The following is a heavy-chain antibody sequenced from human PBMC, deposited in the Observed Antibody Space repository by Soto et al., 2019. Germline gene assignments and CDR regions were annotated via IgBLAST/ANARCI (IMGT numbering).Heavy chain of an antibody. CDR1: GFIFSNAW. J-gene: IGHJ5*02. D-gene: IGHD3-10*01. Sequence: GGSLRLSCAASGFIFSNAWINWVRQAPGKGPQWVSVINSGGSTYYADSVKGRFTVSRDNSRNTLYLQMNSLRAEDTALYYCARQGNYPRNWFDPWGQGTLVTVSS. CDR3: ARQGNYPRNWFDP. CDR2: INSGGST. V-gene: IGHV3-66*04.